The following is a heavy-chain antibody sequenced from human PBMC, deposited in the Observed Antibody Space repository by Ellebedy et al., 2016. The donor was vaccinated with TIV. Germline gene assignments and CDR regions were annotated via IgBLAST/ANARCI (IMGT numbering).Heavy chain of an antibody. CDR2: INPNSGGT. Sequence: ASVKVSXXASGYTFTGYYMHWVRQAPGQGLEWMGWINPNSGGTNYAQKFQGRVTMTRDTSISTAYMELSRLRSDDTAVYYCARDMSGGTYVPDYWGQGTLVTVSS. V-gene: IGHV1-2*02. D-gene: IGHD1-26*01. CDR1: GYTFTGYY. CDR3: ARDMSGGTYVPDY. J-gene: IGHJ4*02.